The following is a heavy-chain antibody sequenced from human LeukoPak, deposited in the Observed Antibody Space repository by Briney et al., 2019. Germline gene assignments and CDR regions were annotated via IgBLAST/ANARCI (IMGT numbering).Heavy chain of an antibody. CDR3: ARGDDYGGAWYYFDC. V-gene: IGHV3-53*01. CDR2: IYSAGST. Sequence: GGSLRLSCAASGFTVGRNYYMNWVRQAPGKGLEWVSVIYSAGSTYYADSVKGRFTISRDNSKNTAYLQMNSLRAEDTAVYYCARGDDYGGAWYYFDCWGQGTLVTVSP. CDR1: GFTVGRNY. J-gene: IGHJ4*02. D-gene: IGHD4-23*01.